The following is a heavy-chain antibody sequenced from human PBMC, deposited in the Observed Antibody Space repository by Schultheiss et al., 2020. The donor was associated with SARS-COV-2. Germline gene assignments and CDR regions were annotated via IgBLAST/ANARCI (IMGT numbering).Heavy chain of an antibody. CDR3: ARWGIAAAGSEGLDY. Sequence: GGSLRLSCAASGFTFSSYAMHWVRQAPGKGLEWVAVISYDGSNKYYADSVKGRFTISRDNSKNTLYLQMNSLRAEDTAVYYCARWGIAAAGSEGLDYWGQGTLVTVSS. V-gene: IGHV3-30*01. CDR1: GFTFSSYA. J-gene: IGHJ4*02. CDR2: ISYDGSNK. D-gene: IGHD6-13*01.